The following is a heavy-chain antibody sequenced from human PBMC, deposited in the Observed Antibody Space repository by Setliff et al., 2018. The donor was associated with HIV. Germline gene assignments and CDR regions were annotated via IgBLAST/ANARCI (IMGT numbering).Heavy chain of an antibody. CDR1: GFTFSTYD. CDR2: ISHDGNNK. V-gene: IGHV3-30*06. J-gene: IGHJ3*02. Sequence: GESLKISCAASGFTFSTYDMHWVRQAPGKGLEWVTVISHDGNNKFYADSVKGRFTISRDNSKDTVSLQMTSLTSDDTAMYYCARDRVEAERGAFDIWGQGTMVTVSS. D-gene: IGHD1-26*01. CDR3: ARDRVEAERGAFDI.